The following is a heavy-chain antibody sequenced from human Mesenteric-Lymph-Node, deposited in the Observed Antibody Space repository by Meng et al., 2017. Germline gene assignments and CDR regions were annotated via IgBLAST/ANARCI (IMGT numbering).Heavy chain of an antibody. V-gene: IGHV1-2*02. CDR2: INPNSGGT. D-gene: IGHD6-13*01. CDR1: GYTFTGYY. Sequence: ASVKVSCKASGYTFTGYYMHWVRQAPGQGLEWMGWINPNSGGTNYAQKFQGRVTMTRDTSISTVYMELSRLRSDDTAVYYCARDFRIAASSTRGRGNWFDPWGQGTLVTVSS. CDR3: ARDFRIAASSTRGRGNWFDP. J-gene: IGHJ5*02.